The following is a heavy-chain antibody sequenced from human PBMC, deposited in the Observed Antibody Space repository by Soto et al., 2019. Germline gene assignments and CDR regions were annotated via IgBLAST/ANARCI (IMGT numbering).Heavy chain of an antibody. D-gene: IGHD2-8*01. V-gene: IGHV4-31*03. J-gene: IGHJ4*02. Sequence: PSETLSLTCTLSNGSIRSGGYYWSWIRQHPGKGLEWIGYIYYTGSTYYNPSLESRLSISLDTSKNQFSLNLSSVTAADTAVYYCARINGFPGLFDYWGQGTLVTVSS. CDR2: IYYTGST. CDR3: ARINGFPGLFDY. CDR1: NGSIRSGGYY.